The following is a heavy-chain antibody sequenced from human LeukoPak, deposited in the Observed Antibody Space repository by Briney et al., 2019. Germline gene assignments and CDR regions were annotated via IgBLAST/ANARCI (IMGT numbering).Heavy chain of an antibody. J-gene: IGHJ5*02. V-gene: IGHV3-23*01. CDR2: ISGSGGST. CDR3: AKSPNSGYLNWFDP. D-gene: IGHD3-22*01. Sequence: GGSLRLSCAASGFTFSSYATSWVRQAPGKGLEWVSAISGSGGSTYYADSVKGRFTISRDNSKNTLYLQMNSLRAEDTAVYYCAKSPNSGYLNWFDPWGQGTLVTVSS. CDR1: GFTFSSYA.